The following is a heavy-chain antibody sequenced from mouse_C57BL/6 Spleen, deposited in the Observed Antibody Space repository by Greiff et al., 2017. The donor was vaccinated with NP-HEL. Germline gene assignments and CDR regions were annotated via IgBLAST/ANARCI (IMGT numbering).Heavy chain of an antibody. CDR1: GYSITSGYY. D-gene: IGHD1-1*02. CDR3: ARDPHYGPYYFDY. CDR2: ISYDGSN. V-gene: IGHV3-6*01. J-gene: IGHJ2*01. Sequence: EVQLVESGPGLVKPSQSLSLTCSVTGYSITSGYYWNWIRQFPGNKLEWMGYISYDGSNNYNPSLKNRISITRDTSKNQFFLKLNSVTTEDTATYYCARDPHYGPYYFDYWGQGTTLTVSS.